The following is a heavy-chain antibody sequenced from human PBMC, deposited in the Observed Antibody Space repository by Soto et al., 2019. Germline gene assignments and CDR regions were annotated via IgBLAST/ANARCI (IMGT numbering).Heavy chain of an antibody. J-gene: IGHJ6*04. CDR2: ISSSSSYI. D-gene: IGHD2-21*02. V-gene: IGHV3-21*01. CDR3: ARVCGGDCHHGMDV. Sequence: GGSLRLSCAASGFTFSSYSMNWVRQAPGKGLEWVSSISSSSSYIYYADSVKGRFTISRDNAKNSLYLQMNSLRVEDTAVYYCARVCGGDCHHGMDVCGKGTTVTVSS. CDR1: GFTFSSYS.